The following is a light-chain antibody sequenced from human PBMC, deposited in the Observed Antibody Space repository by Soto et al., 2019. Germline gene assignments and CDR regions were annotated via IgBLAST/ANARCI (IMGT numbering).Light chain of an antibody. J-gene: IGKJ5*01. CDR1: QSVSSSY. CDR2: GAS. CDR3: QQYGSSPLVT. Sequence: EIVSTQSPGTLSLSPGERATLSCRASQSVSSSYLAWYQQKPGQAPRLLIYGASSRATGIPDRFSGSGSGTDLTLTISRLEPEDFAVYYCQQYGSSPLVTFGQGTRLEIK. V-gene: IGKV3-20*01.